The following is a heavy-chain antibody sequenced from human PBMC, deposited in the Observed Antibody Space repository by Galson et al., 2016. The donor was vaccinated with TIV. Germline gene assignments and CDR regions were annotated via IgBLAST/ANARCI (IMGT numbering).Heavy chain of an antibody. CDR1: GFTFSDYY. V-gene: IGHV3-11*04. Sequence: SLRLSCAVSGFTFSDYYMNWIRQAPGKGLEWVSYISTGGSTTYYADSVKGRFTISRDNAKNSLYLQMNSLRAEDTAVYYCARAVTIRVADYYYGMDVWGQGTTVTVSS. CDR2: ISTGGSTT. CDR3: ARAVTIRVADYYYGMDV. J-gene: IGHJ6*02. D-gene: IGHD3-10*01.